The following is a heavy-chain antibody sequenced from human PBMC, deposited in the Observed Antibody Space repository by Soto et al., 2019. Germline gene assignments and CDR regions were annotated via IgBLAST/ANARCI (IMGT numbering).Heavy chain of an antibody. J-gene: IGHJ4*02. Sequence: QVQLVESGGGVVQPGRSLRLSCAASGFTFSSYGMHWVRQAPGKGLEWVAVISYDGSNKYYADSVKGRFTISRDNSKNTLYLQMNSLRAEDTAVYYCAKPSLTYSSVVYWGQGTLVTVSS. CDR2: ISYDGSNK. CDR3: AKPSLTYSSVVY. V-gene: IGHV3-30*18. D-gene: IGHD6-19*01. CDR1: GFTFSSYG.